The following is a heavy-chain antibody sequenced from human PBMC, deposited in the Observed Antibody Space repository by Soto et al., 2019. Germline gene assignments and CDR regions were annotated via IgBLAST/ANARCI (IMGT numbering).Heavy chain of an antibody. Sequence: EVQLVESGGGLVQPGGSLRLSCAASGFTFNTYSMNWVRQAPGKGLEWISYISSSSNTIYYADSVKGRFTISRDNAENSLYLQMNSLRDENTAACYCASAKTGIQVWRPFDMWGQGTMVIVSS. CDR3: ASAKTGIQVWRPFDM. V-gene: IGHV3-48*02. J-gene: IGHJ3*02. CDR2: ISSSSNTI. CDR1: GFTFNTYS. D-gene: IGHD5-18*01.